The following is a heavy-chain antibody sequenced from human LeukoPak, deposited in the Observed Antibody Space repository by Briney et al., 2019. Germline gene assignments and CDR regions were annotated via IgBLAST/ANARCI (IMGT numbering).Heavy chain of an antibody. Sequence: SVKVSCKASGFTFTSSAMQWVRQARGQRLEWIGWIVIGSGNTNYAQKFQERVTITRDMSTSTAYMELSSLRSEDTAVYYCAAVLTYYYDSSGYYPEYWGQGTLVTVSS. V-gene: IGHV1-58*02. CDR2: IVIGSGNT. J-gene: IGHJ4*02. CDR3: AAVLTYYYDSSGYYPEY. D-gene: IGHD3-22*01. CDR1: GFTFTSSA.